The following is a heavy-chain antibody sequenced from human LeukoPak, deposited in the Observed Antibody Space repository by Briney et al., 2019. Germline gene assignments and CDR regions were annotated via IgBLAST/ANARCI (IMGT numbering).Heavy chain of an antibody. CDR3: CRIAAAGFDY. V-gene: IGHV3-7*01. CDR2: IKQDGSEK. D-gene: IGHD6-13*01. CDR1: GFTFSSYG. J-gene: IGHJ4*02. Sequence: GGSLRLSCAASGFTFSSYGMHWVRQAPGKGLEWVANIKQDGSEKYYVDSVKGRFTISRDNAKNSLFLQMNSLRAEDTAVYYCCRIAAAGFDYWGQGTLVTVSS.